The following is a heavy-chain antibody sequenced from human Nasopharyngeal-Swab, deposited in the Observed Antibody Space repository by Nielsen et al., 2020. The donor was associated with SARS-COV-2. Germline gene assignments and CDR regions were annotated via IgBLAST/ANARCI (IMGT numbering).Heavy chain of an antibody. V-gene: IGHV3-7*03. Sequence: VRQAPGKGLEWVANIKQDGSEKYYVDSVKGRFTISRDNSKNTLYLQMNSLRAEDTAVYYCAKDHRYPDYYGSGSYYKKHDAFDIWGQGTMVTVSS. CDR2: IKQDGSEK. J-gene: IGHJ3*02. D-gene: IGHD3-10*01. CDR3: AKDHRYPDYYGSGSYYKKHDAFDI.